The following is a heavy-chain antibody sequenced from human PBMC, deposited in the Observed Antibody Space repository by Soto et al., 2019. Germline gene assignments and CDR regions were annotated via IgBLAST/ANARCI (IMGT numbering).Heavy chain of an antibody. CDR1: GFTFDDYA. CDR2: ISWNSGSI. J-gene: IGHJ6*02. D-gene: IGHD6-19*01. V-gene: IGHV3-9*01. CDR3: AKDIIAVAGTFGMDV. Sequence: EVQLVESGGGLVQPGRSLRLSCAASGFTFDDYAMHWVRQAPGKGLEWVSGISWNSGSIGYADSVKGRFTISRDNAXXSLYLQMNSLRAEDTALYYCAKDIIAVAGTFGMDVWGQGTTVTVSS.